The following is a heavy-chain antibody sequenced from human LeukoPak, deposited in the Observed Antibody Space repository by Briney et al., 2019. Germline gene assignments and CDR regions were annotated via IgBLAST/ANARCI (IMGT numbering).Heavy chain of an antibody. Sequence: GGSLRLSCAASGFNFTAFWMSWVRQTPEKGLELVANINRDSSGKNYVDSVKGRFTISRDNAKKSLFLELNSLRADDTAVFYCARDPGSSAFDLWGQGSLVTVST. CDR2: INRDSSGK. CDR1: GFNFTAFW. V-gene: IGHV3-7*01. J-gene: IGHJ4*02. D-gene: IGHD1-14*01. CDR3: ARDPGSSAFDL.